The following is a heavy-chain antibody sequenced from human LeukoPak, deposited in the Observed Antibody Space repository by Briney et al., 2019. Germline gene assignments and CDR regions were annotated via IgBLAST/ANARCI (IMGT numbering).Heavy chain of an antibody. Sequence: ASVKVSCKASGYTFNSCGISWVRQAPGQGLEWMGWISAYNGNTNYAQKLQGRVTMTTDTSTSTAYMELRSLRSDDTAVYYCARDFNYYDSSGPLDYWGQGTLVTVSS. CDR2: ISAYNGNT. CDR1: GYTFNSCG. CDR3: ARDFNYYDSSGPLDY. D-gene: IGHD3-22*01. V-gene: IGHV1-18*01. J-gene: IGHJ4*02.